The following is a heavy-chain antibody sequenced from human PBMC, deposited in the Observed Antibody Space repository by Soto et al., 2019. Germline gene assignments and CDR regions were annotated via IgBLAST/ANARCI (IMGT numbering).Heavy chain of an antibody. Sequence: SETLSLTCTVSGGSISSYYWSWIRQPPGKGLEWIGYIYYSGSTYYNPSLKSRVTISVDRSKNQFSLKLSSVTAADTAVYYCARGVAAGTKLDYYYGMDVWGQGTTVTVSS. CDR1: GGSISSYY. V-gene: IGHV4-59*12. CDR2: IYYSGST. D-gene: IGHD6-13*01. J-gene: IGHJ6*02. CDR3: ARGVAAGTKLDYYYGMDV.